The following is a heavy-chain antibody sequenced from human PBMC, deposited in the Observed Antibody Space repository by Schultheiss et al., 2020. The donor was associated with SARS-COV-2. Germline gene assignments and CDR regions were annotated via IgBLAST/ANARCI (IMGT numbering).Heavy chain of an antibody. CDR1: GFSFTSYW. V-gene: IGHV3-21*01. J-gene: IGHJ4*02. Sequence: GGSLRLSCAASGFSFTSYWMHWVRQVPGKGLVWVSSISSSSSYIYYADSVKGRFTISRDNAKNSLYLQMNSLRAEDTAVYYCAKDTEYSYDNSGYCDFWGQGTLVTVSS. D-gene: IGHD3-22*01. CDR2: ISSSSSYI. CDR3: AKDTEYSYDNSGYCDF.